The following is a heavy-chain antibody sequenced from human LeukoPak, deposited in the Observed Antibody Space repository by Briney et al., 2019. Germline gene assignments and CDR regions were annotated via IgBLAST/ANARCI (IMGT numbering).Heavy chain of an antibody. CDR3: ARYPDPNYEHYYYYYGMDV. V-gene: IGHV4-59*01. CDR2: IYYSGST. D-gene: IGHD3-3*01. CDR1: GGSISSYY. J-gene: IGHJ6*04. Sequence: PSETLSLTCTVSGGSISSYYWSWIRQPPGKGLEWIGYIYYSGSTNYNPSLKSRVTISVDTSKNQFSLKLSSVTAADTAAYYCARYPDPNYEHYYYYYGMDVWGKGTTVTVSS.